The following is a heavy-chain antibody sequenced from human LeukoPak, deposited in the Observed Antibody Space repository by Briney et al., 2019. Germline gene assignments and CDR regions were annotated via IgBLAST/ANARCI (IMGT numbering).Heavy chain of an antibody. V-gene: IGHV1-69*13. D-gene: IGHD5-18*01. CDR1: GYTFTSYG. CDR2: IIPIFGTA. Sequence: GASVKVSCKASGYTFTSYGISWVRQAPGQGLEWMGGIIPIFGTANYAQKFQGRVTITADESTSTAYMELSSLRFEDTAVYYCASLVDTAMGNDAFDIWGQGTMVTVSS. CDR3: ASLVDTAMGNDAFDI. J-gene: IGHJ3*02.